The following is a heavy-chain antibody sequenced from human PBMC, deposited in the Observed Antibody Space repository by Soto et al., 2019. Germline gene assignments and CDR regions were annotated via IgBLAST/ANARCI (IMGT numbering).Heavy chain of an antibody. V-gene: IGHV4-34*01. D-gene: IGHD1-7*01. J-gene: IGHJ4*02. CDR2: INHSGST. Sequence: QVQLQQWGAGVLKPSETLSLTCAVYGGSFSGYYWSWIRQPPGKGLEWIGEINHSGSTNYNPSLKSRVTISVDTSKNQFSLKLSSLTAADTAVYYCARRNYPPYYFDYWGQGTLVTVSS. CDR1: GGSFSGYY. CDR3: ARRNYPPYYFDY.